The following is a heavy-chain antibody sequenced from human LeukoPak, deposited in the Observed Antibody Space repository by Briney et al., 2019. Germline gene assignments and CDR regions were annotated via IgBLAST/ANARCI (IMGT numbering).Heavy chain of an antibody. V-gene: IGHV1-69*04. D-gene: IGHD2-15*01. CDR1: GGTFSSYA. Sequence: SVKVSCKASGGTFSSYAISWVRQAPGQGLEWMGRIIPILGIANYAQKLQGRVTMTTDTSTSTAYMELRSLRSDDTAVYYCARGPIVVVVAANYYYMDVWGKGTTVTVSS. CDR3: ARGPIVVVVAANYYYMDV. J-gene: IGHJ6*03. CDR2: IIPILGIA.